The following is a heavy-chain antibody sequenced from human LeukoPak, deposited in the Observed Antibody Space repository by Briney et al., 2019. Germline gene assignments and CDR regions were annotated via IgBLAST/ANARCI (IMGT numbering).Heavy chain of an antibody. D-gene: IGHD3-16*01. J-gene: IGHJ2*01. Sequence: GGSLGLSCAASGFIFEDYAMHWLRQAPGKGPEWVSGISWNSGSIGYADSVKGRFTISRDNAKNSLYLQMNSLRTEDTAFYYCTKDVFDFGGYFELWGRGTLVTVSS. CDR3: TKDVFDFGGYFEL. CDR1: GFIFEDYA. CDR2: ISWNSGSI. V-gene: IGHV3-9*01.